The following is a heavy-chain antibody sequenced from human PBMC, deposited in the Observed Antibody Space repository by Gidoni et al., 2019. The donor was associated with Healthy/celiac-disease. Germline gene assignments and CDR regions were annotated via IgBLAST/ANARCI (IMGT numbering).Heavy chain of an antibody. Sequence: QVQLQQWGAGLLKPSETLSLTCAVSGGSFSGYSWSLIRQPPGKGLEWIGEINHSGSTNYNPSLKSRVTISVDTSKNQFSLKLSSVTAADTAVYYCAREIYSMVRGVIILYFDYWGQGTLVTVSS. D-gene: IGHD3-10*01. J-gene: IGHJ4*02. CDR2: INHSGST. CDR3: AREIYSMVRGVIILYFDY. CDR1: GGSFSGYS. V-gene: IGHV4-34*01.